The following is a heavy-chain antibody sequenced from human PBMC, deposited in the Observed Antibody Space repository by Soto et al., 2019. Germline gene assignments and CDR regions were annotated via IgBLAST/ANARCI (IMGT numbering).Heavy chain of an antibody. Sequence: KQSPTLSLTCAISGDSVSSNSAAWNWIRQSPSRGLEWLGRTYYRSKWYNDYAVSVKSRITINPDTSKNQFSLQLNSVTPEDTAVYYCARDRRAAAGYYYGMDVWGQGTTVTVSS. V-gene: IGHV6-1*01. J-gene: IGHJ6*02. CDR3: ARDRRAAAGYYYGMDV. CDR2: TYYRSKWYN. D-gene: IGHD6-13*01. CDR1: GDSVSSNSAA.